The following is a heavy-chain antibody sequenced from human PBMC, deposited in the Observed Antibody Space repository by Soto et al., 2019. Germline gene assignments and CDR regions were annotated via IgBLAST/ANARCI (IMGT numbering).Heavy chain of an antibody. D-gene: IGHD1-26*01. CDR1: GFTFNNYA. CDR2: ISGGGDTT. J-gene: IGHJ4*02. CDR3: AKVRCVSGSLTPPVDF. Sequence: EVQLLDSGGGLVQPGGSLRLSCAASGFTFNNYAMTWVRQAPGKGLEWVSAISGGGDTTSYADSVKGRFTVSRDGSKNTLYLQMSSLRAEDTALYYCAKVRCVSGSLTPPVDFWGQGTLVTVSS. V-gene: IGHV3-23*01.